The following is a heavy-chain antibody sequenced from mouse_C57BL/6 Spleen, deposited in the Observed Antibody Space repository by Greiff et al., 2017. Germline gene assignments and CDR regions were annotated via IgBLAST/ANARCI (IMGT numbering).Heavy chain of an antibody. J-gene: IGHJ4*01. D-gene: IGHD2-4*01. CDR2: ISYDGSN. Sequence: EVQLQESGPGLVKPSQSLSLTCSVTGYSITSGYYWNWIRQFPGNKLEWMGYISYDGSNNYNPSLKNRISITRDTSKNQFFLKLNSVTTEDTATYYCARIYYDYDYWGQGTSVTVSS. V-gene: IGHV3-6*01. CDR1: GYSITSGYY. CDR3: ARIYYDYDY.